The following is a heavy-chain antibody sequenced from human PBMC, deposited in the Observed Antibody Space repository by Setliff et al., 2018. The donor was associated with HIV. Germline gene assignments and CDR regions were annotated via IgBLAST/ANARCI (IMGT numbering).Heavy chain of an antibody. Sequence: SGPTLVNPTETLTLTCTVSGFSLNNGRMGVTWIRQPPGKALEWLAHIFSNDEKSYSTSLKSRLTISKDTSKSQVVLTMTNMDPVDTATYYCARNLLQWHYDFWGPGTLVTVSS. D-gene: IGHD6-19*01. CDR2: IFSNDEK. CDR3: ARNLLQWHYDF. V-gene: IGHV2-26*01. CDR1: GFSLNNGRMG. J-gene: IGHJ4*02.